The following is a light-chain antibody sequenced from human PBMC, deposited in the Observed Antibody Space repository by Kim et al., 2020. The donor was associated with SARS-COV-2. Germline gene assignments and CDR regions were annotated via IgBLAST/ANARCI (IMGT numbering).Light chain of an antibody. Sequence: SYELTQPLSVSVAPGKTASITCGGNNIGSKSVHWYQQKPGQAPVVVIYYDSDRPSGIPERFSGSNSGNTATLAISRVEAGDEADYYCQVWDSSTEQYVFGLGTQVTVL. CDR2: YDS. J-gene: IGLJ1*01. CDR1: NIGSKS. V-gene: IGLV3-21*04. CDR3: QVWDSSTEQYV.